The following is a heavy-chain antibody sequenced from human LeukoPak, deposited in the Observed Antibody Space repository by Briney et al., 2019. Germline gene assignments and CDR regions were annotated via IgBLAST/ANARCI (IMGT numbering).Heavy chain of an antibody. V-gene: IGHV3-53*01. CDR1: GFTVSSNY. CDR3: ARDSGYIYGQGLPAGFDY. J-gene: IGHJ4*02. D-gene: IGHD5-18*01. CDR2: IYSGDTT. Sequence: GGSLRLSCAASGFTVSSNYMSWVRQAPGKGLEWVSVIYSGDTTYYADSVKGRFTISRDSSTNTLYLQMNSLRAEDTAVYYCARDSGYIYGQGLPAGFDYWGQGTLVTVSS.